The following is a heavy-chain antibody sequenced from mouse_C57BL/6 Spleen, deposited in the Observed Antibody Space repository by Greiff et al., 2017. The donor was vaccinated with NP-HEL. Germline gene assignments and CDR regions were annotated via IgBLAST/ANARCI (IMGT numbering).Heavy chain of an antibody. V-gene: IGHV1-18*01. CDR1: GYTFTDYN. CDR2: INPNNGGT. J-gene: IGHJ2*01. CDR3: SRSSGTGFDY. Sequence: EVQLQQSGPELVKPGASVKIPCKASGYTFTDYNMDWVKQSHGKSLEWIGDINPNNGGTIYNQKFKGKATLTVDKSYSTAYMGLRSLTSEDTAVYYCSRSSGTGFDYWGQGTTLTVSS. D-gene: IGHD3-1*01.